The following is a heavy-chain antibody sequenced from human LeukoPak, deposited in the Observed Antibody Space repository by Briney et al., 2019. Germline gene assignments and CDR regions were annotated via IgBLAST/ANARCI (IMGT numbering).Heavy chain of an antibody. CDR1: GFTFDDYA. Sequence: PGGSLRLSCAASGFTFDDYAMHWVRQAPGKGLEWVSGISWNSGSIGYADSVKGRFTISRDNPKNSLYLQMNSLRAEDTALYYCAKDGGFDWLLSPQYFQHWGQGTLVTVSS. D-gene: IGHD3-9*01. J-gene: IGHJ1*01. V-gene: IGHV3-9*01. CDR3: AKDGGFDWLLSPQYFQH. CDR2: ISWNSGSI.